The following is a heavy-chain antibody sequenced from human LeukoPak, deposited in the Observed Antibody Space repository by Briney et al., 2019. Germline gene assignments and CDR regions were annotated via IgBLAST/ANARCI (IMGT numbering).Heavy chain of an antibody. CDR2: ISSRSSTI. CDR1: GFTFSSYS. CDR3: AKGRRVVVISSHFDY. Sequence: GGSLRLSCAASGFTFSSYSMNWVRQAPGKGLEWVSYISSRSSTIYYADSVEGRFTISRDNSKNTLYLQMNSLRAEDTAVYYCAKGRRVVVISSHFDYWGQGTLATVSS. J-gene: IGHJ4*02. D-gene: IGHD3-22*01. V-gene: IGHV3-48*01.